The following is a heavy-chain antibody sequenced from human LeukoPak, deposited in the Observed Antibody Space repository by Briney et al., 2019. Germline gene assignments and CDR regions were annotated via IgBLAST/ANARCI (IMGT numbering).Heavy chain of an antibody. Sequence: ASLKVSCKTSGYIFSTYGISWLRLAPTQGLEWMGWVSGYNGHANYGQKFQGRVTMTTDTSTDTAYLEMTGLTSDDTAVYYCARDPELGLLTWGGATPFDFWGQGTPITVSS. V-gene: IGHV1-18*01. CDR3: ARDPELGLLTWGGATPFDF. J-gene: IGHJ4*02. CDR1: GYIFSTYG. D-gene: IGHD7-27*01. CDR2: VSGYNGHA.